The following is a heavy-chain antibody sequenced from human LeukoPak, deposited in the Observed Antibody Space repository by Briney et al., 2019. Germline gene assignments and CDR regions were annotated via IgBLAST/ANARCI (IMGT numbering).Heavy chain of an antibody. J-gene: IGHJ6*02. Sequence: PGGSLRLSCAASGFTFSSYAMSWVRQAPGKGLEWVSAISGSGGSTYYADSVKGRFTISRDNSKNTLYLQMNSLRAEDTAVYYCAKGNSLSGLVHYYGMDVWGQGTTVTVSS. V-gene: IGHV3-23*01. CDR1: GFTFSSYA. CDR2: ISGSGGST. D-gene: IGHD3-3*01. CDR3: AKGNSLSGLVHYYGMDV.